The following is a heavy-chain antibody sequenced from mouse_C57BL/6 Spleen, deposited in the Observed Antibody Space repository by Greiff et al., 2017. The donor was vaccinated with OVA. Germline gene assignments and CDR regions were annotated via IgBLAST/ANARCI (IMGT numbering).Heavy chain of an antibody. V-gene: IGHV1-55*01. CDR3: ARNYSNRAWFAY. CDR1: GYTFTSYW. CDR2: IYPGSGST. J-gene: IGHJ3*01. D-gene: IGHD2-5*01. Sequence: QVQLQQPGAELVKPGASVKMSCKASGYTFTSYWITWVKQRPGQGLEWIGDIYPGSGSTNYNEKFKSKATLTVDTSSSTAYMQLSSLTSADSAVYYCARNYSNRAWFAYWGQGTLVTVSA.